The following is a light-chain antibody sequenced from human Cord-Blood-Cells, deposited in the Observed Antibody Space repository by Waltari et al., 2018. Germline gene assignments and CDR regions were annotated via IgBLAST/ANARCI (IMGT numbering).Light chain of an antibody. J-gene: IGLJ2*01. CDR3: KVWDSSSDHVV. V-gene: IGLV3-21*03. CDR2: DDS. Sequence: SYVLTQPPSVSVAPGKTARITCGGNNIGSKSVHWYQQKPGQAPVLVVYDDSDRPSGIPERFSGSKSGNTATLTISRVEAGDEAVYYCKVWDSSSDHVVFGGGTKLTVL. CDR1: NIGSKS.